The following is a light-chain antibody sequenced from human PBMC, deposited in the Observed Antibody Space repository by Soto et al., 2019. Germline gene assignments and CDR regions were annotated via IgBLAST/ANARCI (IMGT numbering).Light chain of an antibody. V-gene: IGKV3-20*01. CDR2: GAS. Sequence: EIVLTQSPGTLSLSPGERATLSCRASQSVSSSYLAWYQQKPGQAPRLLIYGASSRATGIPDRFSGSGSGTDFSLTIIRLEPEDFAVYYCQQYRTFGGGTKVEIK. J-gene: IGKJ4*01. CDR3: QQYRT. CDR1: QSVSSSY.